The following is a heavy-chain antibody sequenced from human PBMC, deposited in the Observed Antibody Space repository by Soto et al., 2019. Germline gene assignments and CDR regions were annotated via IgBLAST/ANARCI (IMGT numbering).Heavy chain of an antibody. CDR2: MNPKSGNT. CDR1: GYTFTTYV. J-gene: IGHJ6*03. CDR3: ARGPYYYYYMDV. Sequence: ASVKVSCKASGYTFTTYVSNRVRKATGQGLEWMGRMNPKSGNTDYAQKFQGRVTMTRNTSISTAYMEVSSLRSEDTAVYYCARGPYYYYYMDVWGKGTTVTVSS. V-gene: IGHV1-8*01.